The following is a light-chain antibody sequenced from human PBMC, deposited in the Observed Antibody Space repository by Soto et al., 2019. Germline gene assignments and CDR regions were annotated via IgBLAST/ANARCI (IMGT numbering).Light chain of an antibody. J-gene: IGLJ2*01. CDR3: SSYTSSNKV. Sequence: QSALTQPASVSGSPGQSITISCTGVSSDVGGYKYVSWYQQHPGKAPKVMIYEINKRPSGVSDRFSGSKSGKTASLTTSGLQVEDEADYYCSSYTSSNKVFGGGTKVTVL. V-gene: IGLV2-14*01. CDR1: SSDVGGYKY. CDR2: EIN.